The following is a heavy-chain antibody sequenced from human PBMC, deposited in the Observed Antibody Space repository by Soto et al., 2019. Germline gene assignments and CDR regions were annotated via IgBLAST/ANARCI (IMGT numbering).Heavy chain of an antibody. Sequence: ASVKVSCKASGYTFTSYGISCVRQAPGQGLEWMGWISAYNGNTNYAQKLQGRVTMTTDTSTSTAYMELRSLRSDDTAVYYCARARSIAAAGTYYYYGMDVWGQGTMVTVSS. V-gene: IGHV1-18*01. CDR1: GYTFTSYG. CDR2: ISAYNGNT. J-gene: IGHJ6*02. D-gene: IGHD6-13*01. CDR3: ARARSIAAAGTYYYYGMDV.